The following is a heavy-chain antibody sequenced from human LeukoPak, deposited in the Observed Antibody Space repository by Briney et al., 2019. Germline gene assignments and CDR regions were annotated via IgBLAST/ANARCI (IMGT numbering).Heavy chain of an antibody. J-gene: IGHJ4*02. Sequence: PGGSLRLSCAASGFTFDDYAMYWVRQAPGKGLEWVSGISWNSGSIGYADSVKGRFTISRDNAKNSLYLQMNSLRAEDTALYYCAKDMGYCSSTSCYVFDYWGQGTLVTVSS. D-gene: IGHD2-2*01. V-gene: IGHV3-9*01. CDR1: GFTFDDYA. CDR3: AKDMGYCSSTSCYVFDY. CDR2: ISWNSGSI.